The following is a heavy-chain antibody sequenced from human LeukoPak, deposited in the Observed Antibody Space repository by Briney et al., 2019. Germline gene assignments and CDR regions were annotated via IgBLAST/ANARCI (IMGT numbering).Heavy chain of an antibody. D-gene: IGHD1-26*01. CDR2: MNPNSGNT. CDR1: GYTFTSYD. J-gene: IGHJ3*02. CDR3: ASYRGVTSHAFDI. V-gene: IGHV1-8*01. Sequence: ASVKVSCKASGYTFTSYDINWVRQAPGQGLEWMGWMNPNSGNTGYAQKFQGRVTMTRNTSISTAYMELSSLRSEDTAVYYCASYRGVTSHAFDIWGQGTMVTVSS.